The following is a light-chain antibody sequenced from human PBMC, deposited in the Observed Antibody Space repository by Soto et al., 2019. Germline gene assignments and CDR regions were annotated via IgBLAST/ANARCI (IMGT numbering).Light chain of an antibody. J-gene: IGKJ5*01. CDR3: MQALQTPIT. CDR2: LGS. V-gene: IGKV2-28*01. CDR1: QSLLHSNGYNY. Sequence: DIVMTQSPLSLPVTPGEPASISCRSSQSLLHSNGYNYLDWYLQKPWQSPQLLIYLGSNRASGVPDRLSGSGSGTDFTLKISRVEAEDGGIYYCMQALQTPITFGQGTRLEIK.